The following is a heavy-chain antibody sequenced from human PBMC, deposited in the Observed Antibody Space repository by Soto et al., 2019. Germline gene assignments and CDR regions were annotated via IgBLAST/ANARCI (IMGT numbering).Heavy chain of an antibody. CDR2: ISVYNGNT. CDR3: ARSPPYDILTGYYNGAFGC. CDR1: GYTFTSYG. J-gene: IGHJ4*02. V-gene: IGHV1-18*01. Sequence: QVQLVQSGAEVKKPGASVKVSCKASGYTFTSYGISWVRQAPGQGLEWMAWISVYNGNTRYAQRFQGRVTMTTDTSTSTAYMELRSLRSDDTAVYYCARSPPYDILTGYYNGAFGCWGQGTLVTVSS. D-gene: IGHD3-9*01.